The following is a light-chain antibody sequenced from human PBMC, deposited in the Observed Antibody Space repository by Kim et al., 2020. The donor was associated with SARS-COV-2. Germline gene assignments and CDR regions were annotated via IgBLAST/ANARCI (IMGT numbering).Light chain of an antibody. CDR2: YDS. CDR1: NIGSKS. J-gene: IGLJ3*02. V-gene: IGLV3-21*04. CDR3: QVWDSSSDHPV. Sequence: APGKTARSTCGGNNIGSKSVHWYQPDPGQAPGLVIYYDSDRPSGIPERFSGSNSGNTATLTISRVEAGDEADYYCQVWDSSSDHPVFGGGTQLTVL.